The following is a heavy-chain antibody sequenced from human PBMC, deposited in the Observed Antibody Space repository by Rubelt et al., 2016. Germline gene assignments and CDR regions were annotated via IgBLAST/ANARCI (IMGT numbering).Heavy chain of an antibody. CDR1: GGTFSSYG. CDR3: AYRGPDAFDI. D-gene: IGHD1-26*01. Sequence: QVQLVQSGAEVKKPGSSVKVSCKASGGTFSSYGISWVRQAPGQGLEWMGGIISIFGTALYAQKFQGRVTITADECTSTAYMELSSLRSEDTAVYYCAYRGPDAFDIWGQGTMVTVSS. V-gene: IGHV1-69*01. J-gene: IGHJ3*02. CDR2: IISIFGTA.